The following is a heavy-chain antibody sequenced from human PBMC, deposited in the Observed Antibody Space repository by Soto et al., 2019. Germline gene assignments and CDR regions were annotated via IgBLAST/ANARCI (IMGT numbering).Heavy chain of an antibody. D-gene: IGHD2-15*01. V-gene: IGHV3-7*03. J-gene: IGHJ3*02. CDR1: GFTFSSYW. CDR3: ARGGTGSPDAFDI. CDR2: IKRDGSEK. Sequence: GGSLRLSCAASGFTFSSYWMSWVRQAPGKGLEWVANIKRDGSEKYYVDSGKGRFTITRDNAKNSLYLKMNSLRAEDTAVYYGARGGTGSPDAFDIWGQGTMVTVSS.